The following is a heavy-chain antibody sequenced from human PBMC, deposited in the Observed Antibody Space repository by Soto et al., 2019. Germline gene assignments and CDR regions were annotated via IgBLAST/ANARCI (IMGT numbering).Heavy chain of an antibody. Sequence: QVQLQESGPGLVKPSETLSLICTVSGGSIGIYYWNWIRQSPGKGLEWIGYVHHSGTTSYNPSLESRATISLDTSKNQFSLRLSSVTAADTAVYYCARRWSGTDYCGHGTLVTVSS. CDR1: GGSIGIYY. D-gene: IGHD3-10*01. J-gene: IGHJ4*01. CDR2: VHHSGTT. CDR3: ARRWSGTDY. V-gene: IGHV4-59*01.